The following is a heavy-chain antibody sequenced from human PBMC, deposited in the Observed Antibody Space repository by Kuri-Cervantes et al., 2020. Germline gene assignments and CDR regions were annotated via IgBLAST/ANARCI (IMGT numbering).Heavy chain of an antibody. D-gene: IGHD6-19*01. Sequence: ASVKVSCKASGYTFTSYAMNWVRQAPGQRLEWVGWINAGNGNTKYSQKFQGRVTITRDTSASTAYMELSSLRSEDTAVYYCARDSGIAVAANDAFDIWGQGTMVTVSS. CDR3: ARDSGIAVAANDAFDI. CDR2: INAGNGNT. V-gene: IGHV1-3*01. CDR1: GYTFTSYA. J-gene: IGHJ3*02.